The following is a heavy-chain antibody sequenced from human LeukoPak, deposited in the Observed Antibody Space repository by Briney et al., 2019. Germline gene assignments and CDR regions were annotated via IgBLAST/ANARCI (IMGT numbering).Heavy chain of an antibody. CDR1: GGSISSSSYY. Sequence: SETLSLTCTVSGGSISSSSYYWGWIRQPPGKGLEWIGSIYYSGSTSYNPSLKSQVTISVDTSKNQFSLKLSSVTAADTAVYYCARVVASKWLPSDAFDIWGQGTMVTVSS. V-gene: IGHV4-39*01. CDR2: IYYSGST. J-gene: IGHJ3*02. D-gene: IGHD3-22*01. CDR3: ARVVASKWLPSDAFDI.